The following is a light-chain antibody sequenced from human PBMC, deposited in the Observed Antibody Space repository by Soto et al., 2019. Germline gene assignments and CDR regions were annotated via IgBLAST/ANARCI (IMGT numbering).Light chain of an antibody. J-gene: IGLJ2*01. CDR3: QTWETGTEV. Sequence: QLVLTQSPSASASLGASVKLTCTLSSGHSSYSIAWHQQQPEKGPRSLMKLNSDGSHRKGDGIPDRFSGSSSGAERYLTISSLQSEDEADYSCQTWETGTEVFGGGTQLTAL. V-gene: IGLV4-69*01. CDR1: SGHSSYS. CDR2: LNSDGSH.